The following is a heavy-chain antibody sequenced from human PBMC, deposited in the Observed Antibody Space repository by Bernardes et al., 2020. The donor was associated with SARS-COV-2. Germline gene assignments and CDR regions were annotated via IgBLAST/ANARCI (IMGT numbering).Heavy chain of an antibody. CDR2: INPYNGAT. CDR1: GYTFTDYF. D-gene: IGHD1-1*01. V-gene: IGHV1-2*04. Sequence: ASVKVSCKASGYTFTDYFMHWVRQAPGQGLEWMGWINPYNGATKFARNFEGWVTLTRDTSVTTFYMELSRLRPNDAAVYFCARGALRCPSINCLDNFQGMDVWGLGTTVSVSS. CDR3: ARGALRCPSINCLDNFQGMDV. J-gene: IGHJ6*01.